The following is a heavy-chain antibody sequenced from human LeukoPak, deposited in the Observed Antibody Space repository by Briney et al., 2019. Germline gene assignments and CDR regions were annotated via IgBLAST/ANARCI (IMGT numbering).Heavy chain of an antibody. CDR1: GFTFRSYA. Sequence: PEGSLRLSCAASGFTFRSYAMTWVRQAPGKGLEWVSTITGSGGSTYYADSVKGRFTISRDNSKNTLYLQMNSLRAEDTAVYYCAKDRGIAVAGTDFDYWGQGTLVTVSS. CDR2: ITGSGGST. V-gene: IGHV3-23*01. CDR3: AKDRGIAVAGTDFDY. J-gene: IGHJ4*02. D-gene: IGHD6-19*01.